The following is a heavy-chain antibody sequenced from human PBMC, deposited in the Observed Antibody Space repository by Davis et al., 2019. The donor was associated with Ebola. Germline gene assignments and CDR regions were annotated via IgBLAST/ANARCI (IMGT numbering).Heavy chain of an antibody. CDR2: ITSNGYI. V-gene: IGHV3-21*01. D-gene: IGHD3-22*01. CDR3: ARDGFDSLGYDFDY. CDR1: AFTFSTYT. Sequence: GESLKISCAASAFTFSTYTMNWVRQAPGKGLEWVSSITSNGYIYYADSVKGRFTISRDNAKNSLYLQMNSLRAEDTAVYYCARDGFDSLGYDFDYWGQGTTVTVSS. J-gene: IGHJ4*02.